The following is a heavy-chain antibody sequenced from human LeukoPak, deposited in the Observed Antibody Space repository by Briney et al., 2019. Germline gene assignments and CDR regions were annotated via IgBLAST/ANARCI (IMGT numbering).Heavy chain of an antibody. CDR1: SGSISSGGYS. J-gene: IGHJ5*02. CDR2: IYYSGSA. CDR3: ARERTMTVVT. V-gene: IGHV4-30-4*07. D-gene: IGHD3-22*01. Sequence: TLSLTCAVSSGSISSGGYSWSWIRQPPGKGLEWIGYIYYSGSAYYNPSLKSRVTISVDTSKNQFSLKLSSVTAADTAVYYCARERTMTVVTWGQGTLVTVSS.